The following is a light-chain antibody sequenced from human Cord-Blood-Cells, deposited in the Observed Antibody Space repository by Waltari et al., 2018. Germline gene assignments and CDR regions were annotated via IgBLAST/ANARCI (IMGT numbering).Light chain of an antibody. J-gene: IGLJ1*01. CDR2: EGS. V-gene: IGLV2-23*01. CDR3: CSYAGSSTPYV. CDR1: SSDVGSYHL. Sequence: QSALTQPASVSGSPGQSITISCTGTSSDVGSYHLVSWYQQHPGKAPKLMIYEGSKRPSVVSNRFSCSKSGNTASLTISGLQAEDEADYYCCSYAGSSTPYVFGTGTKVTVL.